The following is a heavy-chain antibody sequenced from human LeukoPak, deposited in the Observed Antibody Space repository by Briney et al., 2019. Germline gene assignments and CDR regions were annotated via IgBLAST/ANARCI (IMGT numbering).Heavy chain of an antibody. CDR1: GFTFSDYY. Sequence: GGSLRLSCAASGFTFSDYYMSWIRQAPGKGLEWVSYISSSGSTIYYADSVKGRFSISRDNAKNSLYLQMNSLRAEDTAVYYCARDTCSGTSCYRDYYYGMDVWGQGTTVTVSS. V-gene: IGHV3-11*01. J-gene: IGHJ6*02. CDR2: ISSSGSTI. CDR3: ARDTCSGTSCYRDYYYGMDV. D-gene: IGHD2-2*02.